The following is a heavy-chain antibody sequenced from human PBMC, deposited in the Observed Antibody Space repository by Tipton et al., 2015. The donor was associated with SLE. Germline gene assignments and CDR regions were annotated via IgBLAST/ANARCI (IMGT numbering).Heavy chain of an antibody. J-gene: IGHJ4*02. V-gene: IGHV4-38-2*02. D-gene: IGHD3-10*01. CDR3: ARGLAMVRGDSMDY. CDR2: IYTSGST. CDR1: GSSISSGYY. Sequence: TLSLTCPVSGSSISSGYYWGWIRQPPGKGLEWIGTIYTSGSTNYNPSLKSRVTISVDTSKNQFSLKLSSVTAADTAVYYCARGLAMVRGDSMDYWGQGTLVTVSS.